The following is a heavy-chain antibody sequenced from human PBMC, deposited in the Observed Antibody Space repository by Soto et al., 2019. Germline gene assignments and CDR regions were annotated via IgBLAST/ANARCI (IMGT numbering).Heavy chain of an antibody. J-gene: IGHJ3*02. D-gene: IGHD2-15*01. V-gene: IGHV1-58*01. CDR3: AAELYSGGRCCSFDI. CDR1: AFSFSNCS. CDR2: IVIGGGNT. Sequence: SVRVPCKASAFSFSNCSVQWVRQAPGQRLEWIGWIVIGGGNTNYAQKLQERITITRDMSTNTAYMELRSLTSEDTAIYYCAAELYSGGRCCSFDIWGQGTMVTVSS.